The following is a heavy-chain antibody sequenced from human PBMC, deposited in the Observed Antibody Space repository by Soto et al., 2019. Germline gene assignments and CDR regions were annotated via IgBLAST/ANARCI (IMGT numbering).Heavy chain of an antibody. CDR3: TKEKSVMYSGYDAFDI. CDR2: ISSSGTI. D-gene: IGHD5-12*01. V-gene: IGHV3-48*03. Sequence: LRLSCAASGFTFSSYEMDWVRQAPGKGLEWVAYISSSGTILYGDSVKGRFTISRDNADNSLYLQMNSLTAEDTAVYYCTKEKSVMYSGYDAFDIWGRGTMVTVSS. J-gene: IGHJ3*02. CDR1: GFTFSSYE.